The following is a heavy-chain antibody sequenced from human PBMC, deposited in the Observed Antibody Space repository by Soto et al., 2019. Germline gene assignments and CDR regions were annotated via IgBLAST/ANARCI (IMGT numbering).Heavy chain of an antibody. CDR3: AREEVPHDSSGYYYNYFDY. CDR2: ISYDGSNK. V-gene: IGHV3-30-3*01. D-gene: IGHD3-22*01. J-gene: IGHJ4*02. CDR1: GFTFSSYA. Sequence: QVQLVESGGGVVQPGRSLRLSCAASGFTFSSYAMHWVRQAPGKGLERVAVISYDGSNKYYADSVKGRFTISRDNSKNTLYLQMNSLRAEDTAVYYCAREEVPHDSSGYYYNYFDYWGQGTLVTVSS.